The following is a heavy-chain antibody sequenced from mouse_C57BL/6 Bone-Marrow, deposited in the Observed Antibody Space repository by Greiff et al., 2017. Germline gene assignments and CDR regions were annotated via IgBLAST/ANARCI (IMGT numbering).Heavy chain of an antibody. CDR1: GYTFTDYE. V-gene: IGHV1-15*01. Sequence: QVQLQQSGAELVRPGASVTLSCKASGYTFTDYEMHWVKQTPVHGLEWIGAIDPETGGTAYNQKFKGKAILTADKSSSTAYMELRGLTSEYSAVXYYTREWFYGSSLLAYWGQGTLVTVSA. CDR2: IDPETGGT. J-gene: IGHJ3*01. CDR3: TREWFYGSSLLAY. D-gene: IGHD1-1*01.